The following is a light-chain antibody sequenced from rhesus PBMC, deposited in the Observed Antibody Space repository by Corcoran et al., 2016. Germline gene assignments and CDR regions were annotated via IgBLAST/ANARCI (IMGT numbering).Light chain of an antibody. V-gene: IGLV2-13*03. CDR1: SDDIGRFDR. J-gene: IGLJ3*01. CDR2: EVS. CDR3: SSYAISGTGL. Sequence: QAAPTQSPSVSGSPGQSVTISCSGTSDDIGRFDRVSWYQQYPGKAPKLIIYEVSKRPSGVSDRFSGSKSGNTASLTISGLQAEDEADYCCSSYAISGTGLFGRGTRLTVL.